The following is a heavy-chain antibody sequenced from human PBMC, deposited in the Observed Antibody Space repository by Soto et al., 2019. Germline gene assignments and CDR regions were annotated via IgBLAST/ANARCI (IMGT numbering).Heavy chain of an antibody. Sequence: SETLSLTCTVSGGSISSYSWSWIRQPPGKGLEWIGYIYYSGSTNYNPSLKSRVTISVDTSKNQFSLKLSSVTAADTAVYYCARPGGSGWFYFDSWGQGSQVTVSS. CDR2: IYYSGST. CDR1: GGSISSYS. CDR3: ARPGGSGWFYFDS. J-gene: IGHJ4*02. D-gene: IGHD6-13*01. V-gene: IGHV4-59*08.